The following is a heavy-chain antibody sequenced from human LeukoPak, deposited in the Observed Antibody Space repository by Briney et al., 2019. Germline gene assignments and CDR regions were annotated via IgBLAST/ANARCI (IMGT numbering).Heavy chain of an antibody. CDR2: ISSSSSNI. CDR1: GFDFSTYS. Sequence: GGSLRLSCAASGFDFSTYSVDWVRQAPGKGLEWVSYISSSSSNIYHADSVKGRFTISRDNAKNSLHLQMNSLRAEDTAVYHCARVGRSGWTVDYWGQGTLVTVSS. CDR3: ARVGRSGWTVDY. V-gene: IGHV3-48*04. J-gene: IGHJ4*02. D-gene: IGHD6-19*01.